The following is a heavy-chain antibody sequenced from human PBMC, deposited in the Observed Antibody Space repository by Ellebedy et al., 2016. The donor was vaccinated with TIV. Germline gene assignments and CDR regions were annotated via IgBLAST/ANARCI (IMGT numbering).Heavy chain of an antibody. CDR3: ARSQRGREGLDS. CDR2: INPNTGGT. Sequence: ASVKVSCXASGYTFTGYYMHWVRQAPGQGLEWMGWINPNTGGTNYAQKFQGRVTMTRDTSISTAYMELSRLRSDDTAVYYCARSQRGREGLDSWGQGTLVTVSS. J-gene: IGHJ4*02. V-gene: IGHV1-2*02. CDR1: GYTFTGYY. D-gene: IGHD1-26*01.